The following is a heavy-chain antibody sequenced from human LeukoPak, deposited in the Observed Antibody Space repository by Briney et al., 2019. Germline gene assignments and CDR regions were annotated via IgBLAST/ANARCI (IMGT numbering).Heavy chain of an antibody. V-gene: IGHV4-59*01. CDR2: IYYSGST. CDR3: ARGSTYCSGGSCYSDWFDP. Sequence: SETLSLTCTVSGGSISSYHWSWIRQPPGKGLEWIGYIYYSGSTNYNPSLKSRVTISVDTSKNQFSLKLSSVTAADTAVYYCARGSTYCSGGSCYSDWFDPWGQGTLVTVSS. CDR1: GGSISSYH. J-gene: IGHJ5*02. D-gene: IGHD2-15*01.